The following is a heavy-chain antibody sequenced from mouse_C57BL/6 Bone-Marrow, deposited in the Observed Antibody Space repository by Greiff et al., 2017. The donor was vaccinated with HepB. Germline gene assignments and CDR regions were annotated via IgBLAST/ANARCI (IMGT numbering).Heavy chain of an antibody. V-gene: IGHV1-69*01. Sequence: QVQLQQPGAELVMPGASVKLSCKASGYTFTSYWMHWVKQRPGQGLEWIGEIDPSDSYTNYNQKFKGKSTLTVDKSSSTAYMQLSSLTSEDSAVYYGARRGHGSSAAYWGQGTLVTVSA. CDR2: IDPSDSYT. CDR3: ARRGHGSSAAY. J-gene: IGHJ3*01. CDR1: GYTFTSYW. D-gene: IGHD1-1*01.